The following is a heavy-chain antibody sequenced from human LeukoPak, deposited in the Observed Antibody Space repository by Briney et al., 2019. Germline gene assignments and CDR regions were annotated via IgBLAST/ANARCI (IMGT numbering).Heavy chain of an antibody. V-gene: IGHV1-69*01. Sequence: SVKVSCKASGGTFSSYAISWVRQAPGQGLEWMGGIIPIFGTANYAQKFQGRVTITADESTSTAYMELSSLRSEDTAVYYCARVGYYYDSSGYYFDYWGQGTLVTVSS. CDR2: IIPIFGTA. CDR1: GGTFSSYA. D-gene: IGHD3-22*01. J-gene: IGHJ4*02. CDR3: ARVGYYYDSSGYYFDY.